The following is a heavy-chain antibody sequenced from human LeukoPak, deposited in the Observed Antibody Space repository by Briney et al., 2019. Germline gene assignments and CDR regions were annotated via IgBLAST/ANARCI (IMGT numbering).Heavy chain of an antibody. D-gene: IGHD6-19*01. Sequence: SETLSLTCAVYGGSFSGYYWSWIRQPPGKGLEWIGYIYYSGSTFYNPSLKSRVTISLDTSRNQFSLRLSSATAADTAVYYCARRIAVAGIFDYWGQGTLVTVSS. CDR3: ARRIAVAGIFDY. J-gene: IGHJ4*02. CDR1: GGSFSGYY. V-gene: IGHV4-59*01. CDR2: IYYSGST.